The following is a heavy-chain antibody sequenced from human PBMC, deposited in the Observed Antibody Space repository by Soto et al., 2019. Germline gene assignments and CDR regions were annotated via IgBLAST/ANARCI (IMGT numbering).Heavy chain of an antibody. J-gene: IGHJ6*02. CDR2: INHSGST. CDR3: ARGLGLVLYYYYGMDV. D-gene: IGHD6-6*01. CDR1: GGSFSGYY. V-gene: IGHV4-34*01. Sequence: SETLSLTCAVYGGSFSGYYCSWIRQPPGKGLEWIGEINHSGSTNYNPSLKSRVTISVDTSKNQFSLKLSSVTAADTAVYYCARGLGLVLYYYYGMDVWGQGTTVTVSS.